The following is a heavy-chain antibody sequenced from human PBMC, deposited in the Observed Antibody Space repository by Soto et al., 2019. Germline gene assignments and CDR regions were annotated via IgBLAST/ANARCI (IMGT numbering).Heavy chain of an antibody. J-gene: IGHJ4*02. CDR3: ARGLGATTGYFDY. CDR1: GVTFSSYA. CDR2: IIPIFGTA. D-gene: IGHD1-26*01. V-gene: IGHV1-69*13. Sequence: GASVKVSCKASGVTFSSYAISWVLQAPGQGLEWMGGIIPIFGTANYAQKFQGRVTITADESTSTAYMELSSLRSEDTAVYYGARGLGATTGYFDYWGQGTLVTVSS.